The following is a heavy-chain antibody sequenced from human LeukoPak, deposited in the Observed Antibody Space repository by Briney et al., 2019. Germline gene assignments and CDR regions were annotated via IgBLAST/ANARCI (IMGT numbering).Heavy chain of an antibody. CDR3: ARDGGNGGYEFDY. CDR1: GFTFSRYW. D-gene: IGHD5-12*01. Sequence: GGSLRLSCAASGFTFSRYWMSGVRQAPGKGLEWVANIKQDGSEKYYVDAVKGRFTMSRDNAKNSVYLQMNSLRAEDTAVYYCARDGGNGGYEFDYWGQGTRVTVSS. CDR2: IKQDGSEK. J-gene: IGHJ4*02. V-gene: IGHV3-7*03.